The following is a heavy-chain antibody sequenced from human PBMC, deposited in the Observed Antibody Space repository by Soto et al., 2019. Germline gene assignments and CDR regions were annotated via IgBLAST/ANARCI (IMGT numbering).Heavy chain of an antibody. Sequence: AGGSLRLSFSASGFTFSSYAIHWVRQAPGKGLEYVSAISSKGGSTYYADSVKGRFTISRDNSKNTLYLQMSGLRAEDTAVYYCVKGSYCTNGVCYTFSWFDPWGQGTLVTVSS. D-gene: IGHD2-8*01. CDR1: GFTFSSYA. J-gene: IGHJ5*02. CDR2: ISSKGGST. V-gene: IGHV3-64D*06. CDR3: VKGSYCTNGVCYTFSWFDP.